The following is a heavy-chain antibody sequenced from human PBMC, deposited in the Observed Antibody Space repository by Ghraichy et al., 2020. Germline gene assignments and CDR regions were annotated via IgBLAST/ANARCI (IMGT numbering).Heavy chain of an antibody. V-gene: IGHV3-11*01. J-gene: IGHJ6*02. D-gene: IGHD2-2*01. CDR1: GFTFSDYY. Sequence: GESLNISCAASGFTFSDYYMSWVRQAPGKGLEWVSYISSSGSTIYYADSVKGRFTISRDNAKNSLYLQMNSLRAEDTAVYYCARDIVVVPAAMDYYYYYGMDVWGQGTTVTVSS. CDR2: ISSSGSTI. CDR3: ARDIVVVPAAMDYYYYYGMDV.